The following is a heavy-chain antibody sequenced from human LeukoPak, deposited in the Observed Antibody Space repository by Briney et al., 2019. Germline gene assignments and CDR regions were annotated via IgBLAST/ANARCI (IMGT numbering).Heavy chain of an antibody. J-gene: IGHJ3*02. CDR3: ARGEMATKAFDI. CDR2: IIPIFGTA. D-gene: IGHD5-24*01. V-gene: IGHV1-69*13. CDR1: GGTFSSYA. Sequence: SVKVSCKASGGTFSSYAISWVRQAPGQGLEWMGGIIPIFGTANYAQKFQGRVTITADESTSTAYMELSSPRSEDTAVYYCARGEMATKAFDIWGQGTMVAVSS.